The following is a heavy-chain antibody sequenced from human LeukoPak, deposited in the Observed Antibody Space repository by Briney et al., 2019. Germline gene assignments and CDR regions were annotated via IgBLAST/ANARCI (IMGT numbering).Heavy chain of an antibody. CDR3: ARDGGYSYGLAQYCYMDV. Sequence: SETLSLTCTVSGGSISSYYWIWIRQPAGKGLEWIGRMYTSGSINYNSSLKSRVTMSVDTSKNQFSLRLSSVTAADTAVYYCARDGGYSYGLAQYCYMDVWGKGTTVTVSS. V-gene: IGHV4-4*07. CDR1: GGSISSYY. D-gene: IGHD5-18*01. CDR2: MYTSGSI. J-gene: IGHJ6*03.